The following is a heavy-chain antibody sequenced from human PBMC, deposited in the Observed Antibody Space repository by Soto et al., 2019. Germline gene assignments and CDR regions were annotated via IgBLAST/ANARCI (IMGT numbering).Heavy chain of an antibody. CDR3: ARTAGYYRGRHFDF. V-gene: IGHV2-70*04. J-gene: IGHJ4*02. D-gene: IGHD3-10*01. Sequence: SGPTLVNPTQTLTLTCTFSGFSLRTTGMRVSWIRQPPGKALEWLARIDWDDDKFYSTSLKTRLTISKDTSENQVVLTMTNMDPVDTATYYCARTAGYYRGRHFDFWGQGTLVTVSS. CDR2: IDWDDDK. CDR1: GFSLRTTGMR.